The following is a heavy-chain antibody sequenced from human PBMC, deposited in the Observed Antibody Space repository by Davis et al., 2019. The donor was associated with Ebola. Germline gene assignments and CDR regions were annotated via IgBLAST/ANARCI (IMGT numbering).Heavy chain of an antibody. V-gene: IGHV4-34*01. CDR2: INHSGST. CDR1: GGSFSGYY. CDR3: ARLSGDYRAYNWFDP. D-gene: IGHD5-12*01. Sequence: GSLRLSCAVYGGSFSGYYWSWIRQPPGKGLEWIGEINHSGSTNYNPSLKSRVTISVDTSKNQFSLKLSSVTAADTAVYYCARLSGDYRAYNWFDPWGQGTLVTVSS. J-gene: IGHJ5*02.